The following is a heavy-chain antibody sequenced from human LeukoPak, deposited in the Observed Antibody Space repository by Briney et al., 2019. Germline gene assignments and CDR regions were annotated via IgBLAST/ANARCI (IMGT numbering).Heavy chain of an antibody. Sequence: SVKVSCKASGGTFSSYAISWVRQAPGQGLEWMGGIIPIFGTANYAQKFQGRVTITADESTSTAYMELSSLRSEDTAVYYCARGWLAETMVVTPYNYWGQGTLVTVSS. CDR3: ARGWLAETMVVTPYNY. V-gene: IGHV1-69*01. CDR2: IIPIFGTA. D-gene: IGHD4-23*01. J-gene: IGHJ4*02. CDR1: GGTFSSYA.